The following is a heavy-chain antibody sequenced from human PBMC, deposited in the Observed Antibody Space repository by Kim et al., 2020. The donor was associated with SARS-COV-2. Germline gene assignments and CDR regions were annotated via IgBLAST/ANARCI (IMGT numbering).Heavy chain of an antibody. J-gene: IGHJ5*02. CDR2: SNHSGTT. D-gene: IGHD3-16*01. CDR1: GGSFSGYY. CDR3: ARNGRGRWFDP. Sequence: SETLSLTCAVYGGSFSGYYWSWIRQPPGKGQGWVGESNHSGTTNYNPSLNSRITISVDTSKNQFSLKLSAVTAADPAVYYCARNGRGRWFDPWGQGTLVTVSS. V-gene: IGHV4-34*01.